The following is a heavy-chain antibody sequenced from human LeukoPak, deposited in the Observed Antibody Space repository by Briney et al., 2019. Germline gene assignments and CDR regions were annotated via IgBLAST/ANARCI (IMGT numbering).Heavy chain of an antibody. CDR3: ARDLDYSTGF. CDR2: ISSTGTYI. D-gene: IGHD4-11*01. CDR1: GFTFSSSTFGSYT. V-gene: IGHV3-21*01. J-gene: IGHJ4*02. Sequence: PGGSLILSCATSGFTFSSSTFGSYTMNWVRQAPGKGLEWVSSISSTGTYIYYTDSVKGRFTISRDIANSLLYLQMNSQRADDTAVYYCARDLDYSTGFWGQGTLVTVSS.